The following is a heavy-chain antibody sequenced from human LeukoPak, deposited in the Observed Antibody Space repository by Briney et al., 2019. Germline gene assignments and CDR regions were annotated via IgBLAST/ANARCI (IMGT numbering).Heavy chain of an antibody. Sequence: SQTLSLTCAISGDSVSSYSAAWSWIRQSPSRGLEWLGRTYYRSKWYNDYAISVKSRITINPDTSKNQFSLQLTSVTPEDTAVYYCARSGGHDAFDIWGQGTMVTVSS. CDR2: TYYRSKWYN. CDR1: GDSVSSYSAA. D-gene: IGHD4-23*01. CDR3: ARSGGHDAFDI. V-gene: IGHV6-1*01. J-gene: IGHJ3*02.